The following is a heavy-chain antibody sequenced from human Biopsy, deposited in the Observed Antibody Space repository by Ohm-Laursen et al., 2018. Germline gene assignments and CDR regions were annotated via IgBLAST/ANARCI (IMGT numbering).Heavy chain of an antibody. D-gene: IGHD1-26*01. Sequence: SLRLSCAASGFIFSPYTMTWVRQAPGKGLEWVSSISSSGNFMYYTDSVKGRFTISRDNAKNSLYLQMNSLRAEDTALYYCARIFLVGVTPGYGMDVWGQGTTVTVSS. CDR2: ISSSGNFM. CDR1: GFIFSPYT. CDR3: ARIFLVGVTPGYGMDV. J-gene: IGHJ6*02. V-gene: IGHV3-21*01.